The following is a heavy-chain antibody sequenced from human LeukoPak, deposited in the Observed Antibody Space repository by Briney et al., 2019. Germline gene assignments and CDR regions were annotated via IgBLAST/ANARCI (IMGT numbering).Heavy chain of an antibody. Sequence: ASVKVSCKASGYTFTGYYMHWVRQAPGQGLEWMGWINPHNGGTNYAQNFQGRATMTRDTSISTAYMELSRLRADDTAVYYCARVPLYSSGWAIYWGQGTLVTVSS. CDR2: INPHNGGT. CDR1: GYTFTGYY. D-gene: IGHD6-19*01. CDR3: ARVPLYSSGWAIY. J-gene: IGHJ4*02. V-gene: IGHV1-2*02.